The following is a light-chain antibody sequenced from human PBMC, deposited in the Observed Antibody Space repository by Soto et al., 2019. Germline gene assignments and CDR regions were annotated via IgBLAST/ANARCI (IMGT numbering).Light chain of an antibody. Sequence: EIVLTQSPGTLSLSPGERATLSCRASQSLAGNYLAWYQQRPGQAPRLLISGASSRATGIPDRFSGSGSGTDFTLTISRLEPEDFAVYFCHQYVTSPTFGPWTKVDIK. CDR3: HQYVTSPT. CDR1: QSLAGNY. CDR2: GAS. V-gene: IGKV3-20*01. J-gene: IGKJ3*01.